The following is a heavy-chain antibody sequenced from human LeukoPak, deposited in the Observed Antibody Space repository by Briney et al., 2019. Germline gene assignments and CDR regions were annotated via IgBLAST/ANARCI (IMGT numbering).Heavy chain of an antibody. V-gene: IGHV3-21*01. CDR3: ARDPGVPAAPLDY. D-gene: IGHD2-2*01. J-gene: IGHJ4*02. Sequence: GGSLRLSCAASGFTFSPYSMNWVRQAPGKGLEWVAYISSSSSYIYYADSVKGRFIIPRDNAKNSLSLQMNSLRAEDTAIYYCARDPGVPAAPLDYWGQGTLVAVSS. CDR1: GFTFSPYS. CDR2: ISSSSSYI.